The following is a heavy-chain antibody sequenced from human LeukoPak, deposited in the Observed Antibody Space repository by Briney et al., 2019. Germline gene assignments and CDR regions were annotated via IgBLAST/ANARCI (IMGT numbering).Heavy chain of an antibody. CDR1: GFTVSSNY. Sequence: GGSLRLSCAASGFTVSSNYMSWVRQAPGKGLEWVSVTYSGGSTYYADSVKGRFTISRDNSKNTLYLQMNSLRAEDTAVYYCARVWLGYFDYWGQGTLVTVSS. J-gene: IGHJ4*02. V-gene: IGHV3-53*01. CDR3: ARVWLGYFDY. CDR2: TYSGGST. D-gene: IGHD6-19*01.